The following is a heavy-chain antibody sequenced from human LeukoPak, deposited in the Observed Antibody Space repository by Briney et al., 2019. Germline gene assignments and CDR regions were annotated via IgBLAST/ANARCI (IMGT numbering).Heavy chain of an antibody. CDR2: IYSGGTT. Sequence: GGSLRLSCAASGFTVSSYYMSWVRQAPGKGLEWVSVIYSGGTTYYADSVKGRFTISRDNSKNTLYLQMNSLRAEDTAVYYCAREKKSSTSMDYWGQGTLVTVST. J-gene: IGHJ4*02. D-gene: IGHD2-2*01. CDR3: AREKKSSTSMDY. V-gene: IGHV3-53*01. CDR1: GFTVSSYY.